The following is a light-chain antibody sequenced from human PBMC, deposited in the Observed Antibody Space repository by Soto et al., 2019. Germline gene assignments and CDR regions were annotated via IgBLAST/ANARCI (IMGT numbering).Light chain of an antibody. Sequence: DIQMTQSPSTLSASVGDTVTITCRASQRISTWLAWYQQKPGKAPKLLIYKASNLESGVPSRFSGSGSGTEFTLTISSLQPEDFATYYCQQYSSYLRTFGQGTKVEIK. V-gene: IGKV1-5*03. CDR3: QQYSSYLRT. J-gene: IGKJ1*01. CDR2: KAS. CDR1: QRISTW.